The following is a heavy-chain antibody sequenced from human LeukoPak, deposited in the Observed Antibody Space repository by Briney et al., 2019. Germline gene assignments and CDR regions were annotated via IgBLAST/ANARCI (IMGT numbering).Heavy chain of an antibody. Sequence: GGSLRLSCAGSGFTFSSYWMSWIRQAPGKGPEWVANIKQDGREKHYVDSVRGRFTISRDNAKSSLYLQMNSLRAEDTAVYYCTRDEAAATNWGQGTLVTVSS. CDR3: TRDEAAATN. CDR1: GFTFSSYW. D-gene: IGHD6-13*01. J-gene: IGHJ4*02. CDR2: IKQDGREK. V-gene: IGHV3-7*01.